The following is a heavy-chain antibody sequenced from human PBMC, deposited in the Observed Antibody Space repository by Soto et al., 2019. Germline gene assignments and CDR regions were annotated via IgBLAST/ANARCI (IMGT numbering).Heavy chain of an antibody. CDR3: AKVVDTAMAEFDY. V-gene: IGHV3-23*01. J-gene: IGHJ4*02. D-gene: IGHD5-18*01. CDR1: GFTFSSYA. CDR2: ISGSGGTT. Sequence: PGGSLRLSCAASGFTFSSYAMSWVRQAPGKGLEWVSAISGSGGTTYYADSVKGRFTIPRDNSKNTLYLQMNSLRAEDTAVYYCAKVVDTAMAEFDYWGQGTLVTVSS.